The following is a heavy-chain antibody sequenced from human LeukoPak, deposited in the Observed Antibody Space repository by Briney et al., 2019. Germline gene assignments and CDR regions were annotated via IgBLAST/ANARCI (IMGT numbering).Heavy chain of an antibody. CDR1: GYSISSGYY. CDR3: AGGDGSTKDY. D-gene: IGHD2-2*03. V-gene: IGHV4-38-2*02. CDR2: IYHSGST. Sequence: SETLSLTCTVSGYSISSGYYWGWIRQPPGKGLEWIGSIYHSGSTYYNPSLKSRVTISVDTSKNQFSLKLSSVTAADTAVYYCAGGDGSTKDYWGQGTLVTVSS. J-gene: IGHJ4*02.